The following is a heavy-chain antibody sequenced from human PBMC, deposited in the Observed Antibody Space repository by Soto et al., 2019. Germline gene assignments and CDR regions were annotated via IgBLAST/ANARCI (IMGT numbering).Heavy chain of an antibody. CDR3: ARDAGGRSGYDSSHYYYYGMDV. CDR1: GGSVSSGSYY. J-gene: IGHJ6*02. V-gene: IGHV4-61*01. Sequence: SETLSLTCTVSGGSVSSGSYYWSWIRQPPGKGLEWIGYIYYSGSTNYNPSLKSRVTISVDTSKNQFSLKLSSVTAADTAVYYCARDAGGRSGYDSSHYYYYGMDVWGQGTTVTVSS. D-gene: IGHD5-12*01. CDR2: IYYSGST.